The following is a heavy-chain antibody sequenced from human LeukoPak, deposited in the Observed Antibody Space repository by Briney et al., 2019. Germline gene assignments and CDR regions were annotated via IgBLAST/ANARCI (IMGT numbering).Heavy chain of an antibody. D-gene: IGHD1-7*01. CDR3: ARLITGTTTAFDI. CDR2: VYTSGST. CDR1: GGSISGYY. Sequence: SETLSLTCSVSGGSISGYYWTWIRQPAGKGLEWIGRVYTSGSTHYNPSLKTRLTMSVDTSKNQFSLKLSSVTAADTAVYHCARLITGTTTAFDIWGQGTMVTVSS. J-gene: IGHJ3*02. V-gene: IGHV4-4*07.